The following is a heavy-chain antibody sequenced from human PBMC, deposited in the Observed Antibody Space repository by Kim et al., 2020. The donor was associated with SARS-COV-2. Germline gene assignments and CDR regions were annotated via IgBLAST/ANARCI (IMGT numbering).Heavy chain of an antibody. J-gene: IGHJ6*02. V-gene: IGHV3-23*01. Sequence: TIYTDSGKGRFTISRDISKSTLYLQMNSLRVEDMAVYYCAKVSGALSELDVWGQGTTLTVSS. D-gene: IGHD3-10*01. CDR2: T. CDR3: AKVSGALSELDV.